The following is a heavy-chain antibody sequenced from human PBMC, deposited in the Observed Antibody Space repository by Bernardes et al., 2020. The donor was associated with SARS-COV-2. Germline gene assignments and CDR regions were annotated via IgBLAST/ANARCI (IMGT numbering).Heavy chain of an antibody. V-gene: IGHV4-38-2*01. D-gene: IGHD3-3*01. CDR2: IYHSGST. Sequence: SETLSLTCVVSGYSISSGYYWGWIRQPPGKGLEWIGSIYHSGSTYYNPPLKSRVTISVDTSKNQFSLKLISVTAADTAVYYCARVGITIFGVVIYSFDYWGQGTLVTVSS. J-gene: IGHJ4*02. CDR3: ARVGITIFGVVIYSFDY. CDR1: GYSISSGYY.